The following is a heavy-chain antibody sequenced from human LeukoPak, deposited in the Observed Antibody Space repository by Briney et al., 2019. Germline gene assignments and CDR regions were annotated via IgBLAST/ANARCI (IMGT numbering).Heavy chain of an antibody. J-gene: IGHJ4*02. CDR1: GLTFSSYP. V-gene: IGHV3-30-3*01. Sequence: GGSLRLSCAASGLTFSSYPMHWVRQAPGRGLEWVAVISYDGSEKHYADPVKGRFTISRDNSKDTLYLQMSSLRAEDTAMYYCAREGNSGYYPYWGQGILVTVSS. CDR2: ISYDGSEK. CDR3: AREGNSGYYPY. D-gene: IGHD3-22*01.